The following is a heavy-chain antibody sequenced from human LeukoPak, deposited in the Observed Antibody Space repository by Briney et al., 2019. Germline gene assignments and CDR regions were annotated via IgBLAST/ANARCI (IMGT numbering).Heavy chain of an antibody. V-gene: IGHV3-30-3*01. Sequence: XGSLXXXXAASGFTFSSYAMHWVRQAPGKGLEWVAVISYDGSNKYYADSVKGRFTISRDNSKNTLYLQMNSLRAEDTAVYYCASGCSSTSCYTVYWGQGTLVTVSS. CDR2: ISYDGSNK. CDR3: ASGCSSTSCYTVY. J-gene: IGHJ4*02. CDR1: GFTFSSYA. D-gene: IGHD2-2*02.